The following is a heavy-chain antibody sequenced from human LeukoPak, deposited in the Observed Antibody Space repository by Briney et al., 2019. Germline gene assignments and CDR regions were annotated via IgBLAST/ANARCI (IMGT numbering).Heavy chain of an antibody. Sequence: ASVKVSCKASGYTFTNYAVSWVRQAPGQGLDWMGWINTNTGNTTYAQGFTGRFVFSLDTSASTAYLQISSLKAEDTAVYYCAAQGVGAAIEFSYAMDVWGQGTTVTVSS. V-gene: IGHV7-4-1*02. CDR3: AAQGVGAAIEFSYAMDV. J-gene: IGHJ6*01. CDR1: GYTFTNYA. D-gene: IGHD2-2*01. CDR2: INTNTGNT.